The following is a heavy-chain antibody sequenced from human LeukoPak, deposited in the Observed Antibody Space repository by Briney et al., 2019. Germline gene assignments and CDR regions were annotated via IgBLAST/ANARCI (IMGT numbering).Heavy chain of an antibody. CDR3: ASIALGDN. J-gene: IGHJ4*02. D-gene: IGHD7-27*01. V-gene: IGHV3-7*01. CDR2: IKEDGSEN. Sequence: PGGTLRLSCEASGFTFSSYWMSWVRQAPGKGLEWVAPIKEDGSENFYVDSVKGRFTISRDNAKNSLYLQMNSLRAEDTAVYYCASIALGDNWGQGTLVTVSS. CDR1: GFTFSSYW.